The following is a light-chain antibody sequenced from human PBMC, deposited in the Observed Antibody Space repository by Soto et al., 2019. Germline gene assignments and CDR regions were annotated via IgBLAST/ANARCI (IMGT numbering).Light chain of an antibody. CDR3: QQLNSYPQIT. V-gene: IGKV1-9*01. Sequence: DIQLTQSPSFLSASVGDRVTITCRASQGISSYLAWYQQKPGKAPKLLIYAASTLQSGVPSRLSGSGSGTEFALTISSLQPEDFATYYCQQLNSYPQITFGQGTRLEIK. CDR2: AAS. J-gene: IGKJ5*01. CDR1: QGISSY.